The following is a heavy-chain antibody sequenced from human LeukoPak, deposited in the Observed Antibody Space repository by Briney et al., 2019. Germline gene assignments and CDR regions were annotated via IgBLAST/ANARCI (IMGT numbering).Heavy chain of an antibody. CDR1: GYTFTSYG. J-gene: IGHJ4*02. V-gene: IGHV1-18*01. D-gene: IGHD4-17*01. Sequence: EASAKVSCRASGYTFTSYGVSWVRQAPGQGREGMGWISAYNGSTNYAQKLQGRVTMTTDTSTSTAYMELRSLRSDDTAVYYCARALATVTTFLYWGQGTLVTVSS. CDR3: ARALATVTTFLY. CDR2: ISAYNGST.